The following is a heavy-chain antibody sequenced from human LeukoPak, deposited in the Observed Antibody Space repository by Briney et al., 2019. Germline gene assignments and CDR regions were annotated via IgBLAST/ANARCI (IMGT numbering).Heavy chain of an antibody. CDR3: ARGSAASWDYFDY. Sequence: PSETLSLTCTVSGGSISSYYWSWIRQPPGKGLEWIGYIYYSGSTNYNPSLKSRVTISVDTSKNQFSLKLSSVTAADTAVYYCARGSAASWDYFDYWGQGTLVTVSS. CDR2: IYYSGST. J-gene: IGHJ4*02. V-gene: IGHV4-59*01. CDR1: GGSISSYY. D-gene: IGHD2-2*01.